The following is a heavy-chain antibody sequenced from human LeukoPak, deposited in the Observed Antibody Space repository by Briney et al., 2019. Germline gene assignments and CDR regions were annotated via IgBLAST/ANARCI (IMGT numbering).Heavy chain of an antibody. D-gene: IGHD6-19*01. CDR3: ARGHPRPRVIAVAGNFDS. V-gene: IGHV3-30-3*01. CDR2: ISYDGTNK. Sequence: GGSLRLSCAASRFTFSSYAVHWVRQAPGKGLHWVAAISYDGTNKYYADSVKGRFTISRDNSKNTLYLQMNSLRADDTAVFYCARGHPRPRVIAVAGNFDSWGQGTLVTVSS. J-gene: IGHJ4*02. CDR1: RFTFSSYA.